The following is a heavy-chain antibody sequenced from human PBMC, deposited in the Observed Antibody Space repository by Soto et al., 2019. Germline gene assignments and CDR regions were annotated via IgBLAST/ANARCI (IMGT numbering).Heavy chain of an antibody. D-gene: IGHD3-22*01. CDR1: GFTFSSFG. CDR2: VSGGADTT. V-gene: IGHV3-23*01. CDR3: AKDLSYYGSTGYYPIDPLDI. Sequence: EVQLLESGGGLVQPGGSLRLSCVASGFTFSSFGMSWVRQAPGKGLEWVSTVSGGADTTHYADSVKGRFTISRDNSKNTLYLQMNSLRDEDTALYYCAKDLSYYGSTGYYPIDPLDIWGQGTLVSVSS. J-gene: IGHJ3*02.